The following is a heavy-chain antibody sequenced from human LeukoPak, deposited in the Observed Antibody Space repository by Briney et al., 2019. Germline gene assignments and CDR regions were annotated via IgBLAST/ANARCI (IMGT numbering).Heavy chain of an antibody. CDR3: ARDRSGWYRWFDP. V-gene: IGHV3-48*03. CDR2: ISGSGTNI. CDR1: GFIFSSYE. J-gene: IGHJ5*02. D-gene: IGHD6-19*01. Sequence: QPGGSLRLSCAASGFIFSSYEMNWVRQAPGKGLEWVSYISGSGTNIHYADSVKGRFTISRDNAKNSLYLQMNSLRAEDAGVYFCARDRSGWYRWFDPWGQGTLVTVSS.